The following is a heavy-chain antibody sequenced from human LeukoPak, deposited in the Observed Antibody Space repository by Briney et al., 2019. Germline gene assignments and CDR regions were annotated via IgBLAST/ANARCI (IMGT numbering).Heavy chain of an antibody. D-gene: IGHD3-3*01. J-gene: IGHJ4*02. Sequence: SVKVSCKASGGTFSSYAISWVRQAPGQGHEWMGGIIPIFGTANYAQKFQGRVTITADESTSTAYMELSSLRSEDTAVYYCARTDRPEYYDFWSGYYTPFDYWGQGTLVTVSS. V-gene: IGHV1-69*13. CDR2: IIPIFGTA. CDR3: ARTDRPEYYDFWSGYYTPFDY. CDR1: GGTFSSYA.